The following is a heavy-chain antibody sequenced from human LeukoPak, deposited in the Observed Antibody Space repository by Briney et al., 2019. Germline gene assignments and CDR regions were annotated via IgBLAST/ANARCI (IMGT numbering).Heavy chain of an antibody. V-gene: IGHV3-23*01. J-gene: IGHJ3*02. CDR3: AKVGDSSSWPYDAFDI. D-gene: IGHD6-13*01. Sequence: GGSLRISCAAPGFTFSSYAMSWVRQAPGKGLEWVSAISGSGGSTYYADSVKGRFTISRDNSKNTLYLQMNSLRAEDTAVYYCAKVGDSSSWPYDAFDIWGQGTMVTVSS. CDR2: ISGSGGST. CDR1: GFTFSSYA.